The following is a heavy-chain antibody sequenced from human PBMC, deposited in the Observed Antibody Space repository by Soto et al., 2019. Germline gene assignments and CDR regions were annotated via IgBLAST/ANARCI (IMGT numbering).Heavy chain of an antibody. D-gene: IGHD3-22*01. V-gene: IGHV3-74*01. J-gene: IGHJ4*02. CDR3: AREGNDYYDSSGYLDY. CDR1: GFTFSSYW. CDR2: INSDGSST. Sequence: RRLSCAASGFTFSSYWMHWVRQAPGKGLVWVSRINSDGSSTSYADSVKGRFTISRDNAKNTLYLQMNSLRAEDTAVYYCAREGNDYYDSSGYLDYWGQGTLVTVSS.